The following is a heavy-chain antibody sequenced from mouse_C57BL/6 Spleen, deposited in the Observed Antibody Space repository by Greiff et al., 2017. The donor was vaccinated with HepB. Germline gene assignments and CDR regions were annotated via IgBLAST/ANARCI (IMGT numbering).Heavy chain of an antibody. Sequence: EVQLQQSGAELVRPGASVKLSCTASGFNIKDDYMHWVKQRPEQGLEWIGWIDPENGDTEYASKFQGKATITADTSSNTAYLQLSSLTSEDTAVYYCTRGNYDYDEGYFDVWGTGTTVTVSS. CDR3: TRGNYDYDEGYFDV. CDR1: GFNIKDDY. CDR2: IDPENGDT. D-gene: IGHD2-4*01. V-gene: IGHV14-4*01. J-gene: IGHJ1*03.